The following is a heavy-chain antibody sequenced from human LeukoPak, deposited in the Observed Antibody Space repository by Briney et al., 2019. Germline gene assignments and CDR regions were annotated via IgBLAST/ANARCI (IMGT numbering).Heavy chain of an antibody. D-gene: IGHD2-2*01. CDR3: VKARGYCSTSSCFLEY. V-gene: IGHV3-64D*06. J-gene: IGHJ4*02. CDR2: ISSDGKTA. CDR1: GFTFGSYP. Sequence: GGSLRLSCAVSGFTFGSYPIHWVRQAPGKGLEYVTAISSDGKTAYYADSVKGRFTISRDNSKNTVFLQMSSLSAEDSAVYYCVKARGYCSTSSCFLEYWGQGTLVTVSS.